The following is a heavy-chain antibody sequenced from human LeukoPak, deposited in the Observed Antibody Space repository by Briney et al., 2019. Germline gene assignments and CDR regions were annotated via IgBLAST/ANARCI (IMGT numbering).Heavy chain of an antibody. CDR3: ARLPPEKPYYSSGYPDY. Sequence: SETLSLTCAVSGYSISSGYYWGWIRQPPGKGLEWIGSIYHSGSTYYNPSLKSRVTISVDTSKNQFSLKLSSVTAADTAVYYCARLPPEKPYYSSGYPDYWGQGTLVTVSS. CDR2: IYHSGST. CDR1: GYSISSGYY. D-gene: IGHD3-22*01. J-gene: IGHJ4*02. V-gene: IGHV4-38-2*01.